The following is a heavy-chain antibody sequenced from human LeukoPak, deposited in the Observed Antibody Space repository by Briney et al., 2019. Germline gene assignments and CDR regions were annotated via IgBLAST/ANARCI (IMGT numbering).Heavy chain of an antibody. CDR2: IDPSDSHT. Sequence: GESLKISCKASGYTFTTYWITWVRQMPGKGLEWMGKIDPSDSHTNYSTSFQGHVTISVGKSINAAYLQWKSLKATDTAIFYFASRGALDSWGQGTRVTVSS. D-gene: IGHD3-10*01. CDR1: GYTFTTYW. J-gene: IGHJ4*02. CDR3: ASRGALDS. V-gene: IGHV5-10-1*01.